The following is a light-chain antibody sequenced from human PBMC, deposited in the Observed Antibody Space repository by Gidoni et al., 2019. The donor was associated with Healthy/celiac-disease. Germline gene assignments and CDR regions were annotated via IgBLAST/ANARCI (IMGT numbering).Light chain of an antibody. CDR1: QGIRSY. CDR3: QRTYNAPRCT. J-gene: IGKJ3*01. V-gene: IGKV1-27*01. CDR2: SAS. Sequence: DIQLTQSPSSLSASVGDRVTITCRVSQGIRSYLNWYRQKPGKVPKLLIYSASNLQSGVPSRFSGSGSGTDFTLTISSLQPEDVATYYVQRTYNAPRCTFGPGTKVDIK.